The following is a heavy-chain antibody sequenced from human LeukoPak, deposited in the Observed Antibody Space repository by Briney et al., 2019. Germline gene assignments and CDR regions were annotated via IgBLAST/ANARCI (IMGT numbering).Heavy chain of an antibody. Sequence: GASVKVSCKASGGTFSNYGISWVRQAPGQGLEWMGGIIPTFGTVNYAQKFQGRGTITTDESTSTAYMELSSLRSEDTAVYYCATIRYFDWLGGYFDHWGQGTLVTVSS. V-gene: IGHV1-69*05. J-gene: IGHJ4*02. CDR2: IIPTFGTV. D-gene: IGHD3-9*01. CDR1: GGTFSNYG. CDR3: ATIRYFDWLGGYFDH.